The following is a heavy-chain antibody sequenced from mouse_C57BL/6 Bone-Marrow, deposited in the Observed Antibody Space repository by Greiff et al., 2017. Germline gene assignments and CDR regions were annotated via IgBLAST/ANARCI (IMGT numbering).Heavy chain of an antibody. J-gene: IGHJ4*01. CDR1: GYTFTSYW. D-gene: IGHD2-4*01. V-gene: IGHV1-64*01. Sequence: QVQLQQPGAELVKPGASVKLSCTASGYTFTSYWMPWVKQRPGQGLEWIGMIHPNSGSTYYNEKFKSKATLTVDKSSRTAYMQLSSLTSEDSAVYYCAREGIYYDYDGRYYYAMDYWGQGTSVTVSS. CDR3: AREGIYYDYDGRYYYAMDY. CDR2: IHPNSGST.